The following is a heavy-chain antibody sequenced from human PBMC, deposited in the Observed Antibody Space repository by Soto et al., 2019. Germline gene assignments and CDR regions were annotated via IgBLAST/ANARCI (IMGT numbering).Heavy chain of an antibody. V-gene: IGHV1-69*01. CDR2: IIPVFQTA. D-gene: IGHD2-15*01. CDR3: ARGGSGDPWFNAF. J-gene: IGHJ4*02. Sequence: QEQRVQSGAGVKKPGSSVKVSCKASGGLFSSYPISWVRQVPGQGLEWMGGIIPVFQTAYYTQRFQGRVTITADESTNTAYMELCSLRSEGTAIYYCARGGSGDPWFNAFWGQGTLVTVSS. CDR1: GGLFSSYP.